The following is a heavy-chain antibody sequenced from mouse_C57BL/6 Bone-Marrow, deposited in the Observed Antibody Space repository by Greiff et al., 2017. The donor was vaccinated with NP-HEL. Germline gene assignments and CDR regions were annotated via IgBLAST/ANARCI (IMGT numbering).Heavy chain of an antibody. CDR1: GYTFTSYW. J-gene: IGHJ3*01. Sequence: QVPLQQPGAELVKPGASVKLSCKASGYTFTSYWMHWVKQRPGQGLEWIGMIHPNSGSTNYNEKFKSKATLTVDKSSSTAYMQLSSLTSEDSAVYYCAPRYGYLFAYWGQGTLVTVSA. CDR2: IHPNSGST. V-gene: IGHV1-64*01. CDR3: APRYGYLFAY. D-gene: IGHD2-2*01.